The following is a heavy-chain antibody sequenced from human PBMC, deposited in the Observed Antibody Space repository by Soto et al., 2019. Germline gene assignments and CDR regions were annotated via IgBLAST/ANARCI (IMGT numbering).Heavy chain of an antibody. V-gene: IGHV1-18*01. CDR2: ISAYNGNT. J-gene: IGHJ4*02. Sequence: VKVSCKSSGYTFTSYGIIWVRQAPGQGLEWMGWISAYNGNTNYAQKLQGRVTMTTDTSTSTAYMELRSLRSDDTAVYYCARGCSSTSCYAHFDYWGQGTLVTVSS. CDR1: GYTFTSYG. CDR3: ARGCSSTSCYAHFDY. D-gene: IGHD2-2*01.